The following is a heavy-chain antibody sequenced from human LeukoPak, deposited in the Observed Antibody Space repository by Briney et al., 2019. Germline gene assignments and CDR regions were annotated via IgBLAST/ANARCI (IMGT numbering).Heavy chain of an antibody. CDR2: IWYDGSNK. Sequence: PGGSLRLSCAASGFTFSSYGMHWVRQAPGKGLEWVAVIWYDGSNKYYADSVKGRFTISRDNSKNTLYLQMNSLRAEDTAVYYCARGRRWLQLLFDYWGQGTLVTVSS. J-gene: IGHJ4*02. CDR3: ARGRRWLQLLFDY. CDR1: GFTFSSYG. V-gene: IGHV3-33*01. D-gene: IGHD5-24*01.